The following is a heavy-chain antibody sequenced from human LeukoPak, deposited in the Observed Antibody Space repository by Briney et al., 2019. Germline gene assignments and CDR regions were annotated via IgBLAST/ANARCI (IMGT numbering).Heavy chain of an antibody. CDR1: GFTFNSYA. CDR3: AKTAIVVVSPEAAFDI. D-gene: IGHD3-22*01. Sequence: GGSLRLSCAASGFTFNSYAMSWVRQAPGKGLEWVSAISGSGGSTYYADSVKGRFTISRDNSKNTLYLQMNSLRAEDTAVYYCAKTAIVVVSPEAAFDIWGQGTMVTVSS. CDR2: ISGSGGST. J-gene: IGHJ3*02. V-gene: IGHV3-23*01.